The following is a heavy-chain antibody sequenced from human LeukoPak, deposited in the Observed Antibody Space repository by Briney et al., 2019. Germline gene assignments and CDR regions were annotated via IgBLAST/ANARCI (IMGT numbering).Heavy chain of an antibody. J-gene: IGHJ4*02. CDR3: ARTRLYYHDSSGYGDFDY. V-gene: IGHV3-21*01. Sequence: GGSLRLSCAASGFTFSSYSMNWVRQAPGKGLEWVSSISSSSSYIYYADSVKGRFTISRDNAKNSLYLQMNSLRAEDTAVYYCARTRLYYHDSSGYGDFDYWGQGTLVTVSS. CDR1: GFTFSSYS. D-gene: IGHD3-22*01. CDR2: ISSSSSYI.